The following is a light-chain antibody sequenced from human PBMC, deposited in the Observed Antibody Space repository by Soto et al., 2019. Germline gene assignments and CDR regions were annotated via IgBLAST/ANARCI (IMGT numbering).Light chain of an antibody. J-gene: IGKJ1*01. CDR1: QSVSSN. V-gene: IGKV3-15*01. CDR3: QHYNNWPPWT. CDR2: GAS. Sequence: DIVMTQSPATLSVSLGERATLSCRASQSVSSNLAWYQQEPGQAPRLLIYGASTRATGIPARFSGSGSGTEFTLTISSLQSEDFAVYYCQHYNNWPPWTFGQGTKVDIK.